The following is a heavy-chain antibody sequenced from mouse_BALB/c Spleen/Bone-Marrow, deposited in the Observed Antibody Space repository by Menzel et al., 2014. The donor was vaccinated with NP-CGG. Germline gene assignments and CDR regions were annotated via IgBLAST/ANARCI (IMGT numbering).Heavy chain of an antibody. D-gene: IGHD2-1*01. V-gene: IGHV1-66*01. J-gene: IGHJ2*01. Sequence: QVQLKESGPELVKPGASVKISCKASGYSFTSYYIHWVKQRPGQGLEWIGWIFPGSGNTKYNEKFKGKATLTADTSSSTAHMQLSSLTSEDSAVYFCARSGYVGNYPYFDYWGQGTTLTVSS. CDR1: GYSFTSYY. CDR3: ARSGYVGNYPYFDY. CDR2: IFPGSGNT.